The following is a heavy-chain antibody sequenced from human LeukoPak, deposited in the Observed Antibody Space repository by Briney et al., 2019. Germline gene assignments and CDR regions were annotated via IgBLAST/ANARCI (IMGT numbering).Heavy chain of an antibody. J-gene: IGHJ4*02. V-gene: IGHV1-2*02. Sequence: ASVKVSFKASGYTFTDYYIHWVRQAPGQGIEWMGWINPDSGGTNYAQKFQGRVTMTKDTSISTAYMELSRLRSDDTAVYFCARAIAVVDYWGQGTLVTVSS. CDR2: INPDSGGT. CDR3: ARAIAVVDY. CDR1: GYTFTDYY. D-gene: IGHD6-19*01.